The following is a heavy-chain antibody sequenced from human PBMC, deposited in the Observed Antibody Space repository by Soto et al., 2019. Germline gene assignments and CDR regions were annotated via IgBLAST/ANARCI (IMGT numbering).Heavy chain of an antibody. J-gene: IGHJ6*02. CDR3: ARRECRGSRSNTYYYYGMDV. V-gene: IGHV4-34*01. Sequence: PSETLSLTCAVYGGSFSGYYWSWIRQPPGKGLEWIGSIYYSGSTYYDPSLKSRVTISVDTSKNQFSLKLSSVTAADTAVYYCARRECRGSRSNTYYYYGMDVWGQGTTVTVSS. CDR2: IYYSGST. D-gene: IGHD6-13*01. CDR1: GGSFSGYY.